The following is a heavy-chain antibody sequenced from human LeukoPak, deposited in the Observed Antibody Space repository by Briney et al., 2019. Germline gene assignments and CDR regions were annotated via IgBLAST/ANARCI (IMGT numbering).Heavy chain of an antibody. D-gene: IGHD2-21*02. CDR3: ARDSCGGDCYPGY. V-gene: IGHV1-3*01. CDR1: GYTFTSYA. J-gene: IGHJ4*02. Sequence: EASVKVSCKASGYTFTSYAMHWVRQAPGQRLEWMGWINAGNGNTKYSQKFQGRVTITRDTSASTAYMELSSLRSEDTAVYYCARDSCGGDCYPGYWGQGTLVTVSS. CDR2: INAGNGNT.